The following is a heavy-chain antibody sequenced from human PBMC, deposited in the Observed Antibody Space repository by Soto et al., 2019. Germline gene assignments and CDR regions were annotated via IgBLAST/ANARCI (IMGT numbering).Heavy chain of an antibody. CDR2: IYWDDDK. J-gene: IGHJ4*02. Sequence: SGPTLVNPTQTLTLTCTFSGFSLSTSGVGVGWIRQPPGKALEWLALIYWDDDKRYSPSLKRRLTITKHPSKNQVVLTMTNMDHVDTATYYCAHRLFGDYEYYFDYWGQGTLVTVSS. CDR1: GFSLSTSGVG. D-gene: IGHD4-17*01. CDR3: AHRLFGDYEYYFDY. V-gene: IGHV2-5*02.